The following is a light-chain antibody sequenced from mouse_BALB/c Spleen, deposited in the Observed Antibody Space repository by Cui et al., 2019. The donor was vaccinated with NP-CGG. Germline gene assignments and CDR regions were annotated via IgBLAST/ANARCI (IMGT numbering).Light chain of an antibody. Sequence: QAVVTQESALTTSPGGTVLLTCRSSTWAVTTSNYANWVQEKPDHFFTGLIGGTSNRTPGVPGKFSGSLMGNKAALPITGAQTGDGAKYFLALLYSTPWIFGSGTKVTVL. V-gene: IGLV2*02. J-gene: IGLJ3*01. CDR3: ALLYSTPWI. CDR1: TWAVTTSNY. CDR2: GTS.